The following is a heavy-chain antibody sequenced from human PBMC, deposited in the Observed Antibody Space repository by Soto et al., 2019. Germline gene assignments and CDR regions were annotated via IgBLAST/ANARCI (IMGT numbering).Heavy chain of an antibody. Sequence: PGGSLRLSCAASGFTFSSYAMSWVRQAPGKGLEWVSAISGSGGSTYYADSVKGRFTISRDNSKNTLYLQMNSLRAEDTAVYYCAKGHGGSSSWYDYYYYGMDVWGQGTTVTVSS. D-gene: IGHD6-13*01. CDR2: ISGSGGST. CDR1: GFTFSSYA. CDR3: AKGHGGSSSWYDYYYYGMDV. J-gene: IGHJ6*02. V-gene: IGHV3-23*01.